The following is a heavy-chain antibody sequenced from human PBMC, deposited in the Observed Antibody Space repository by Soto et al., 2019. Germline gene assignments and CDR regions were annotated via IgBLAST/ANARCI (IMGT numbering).Heavy chain of an antibody. CDR3: TSLSPGALGS. V-gene: IGHV3-15*07. J-gene: IGHJ4*02. CDR1: GFTLSNAW. CDR2: IKRSIEGGTT. D-gene: IGHD7-27*01. Sequence: EVQLVESGGDLVVPGESLRLSCAASGFTLSNAWMNWVRQAPGKGLEWVGRIKRSIEGGTTDYAAPVKGRFTISRDDSKYTLYLQMNSLKTEDTAVYYYTSLSPGALGSWGQGTLVTVSS.